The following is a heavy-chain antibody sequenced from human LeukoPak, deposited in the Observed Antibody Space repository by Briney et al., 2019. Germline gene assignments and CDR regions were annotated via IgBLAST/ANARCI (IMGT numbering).Heavy chain of an antibody. CDR1: EGPFRGFF. D-gene: IGHD4-23*01. J-gene: IGHJ5*02. CDR3: ARGIFYGGRNQYIWFDL. V-gene: IGHV4-34*01. CDR2: ISHSGTS. Sequence: PSETLSLTCAVYEGPFRGFFWSWIRQAPGKGLEWIGEISHSGTSNYNPSLKSRITISLDTSRSQFSLRLTSVTAADTAVYYCARGIFYGGRNQYIWFDLWGQGTLVTVSS.